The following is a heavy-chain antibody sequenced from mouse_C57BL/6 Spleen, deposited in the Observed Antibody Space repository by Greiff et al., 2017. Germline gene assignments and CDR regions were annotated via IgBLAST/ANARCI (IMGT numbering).Heavy chain of an antibody. CDR3: ARRGYDYGVRAMDY. J-gene: IGHJ4*01. CDR2: IYPGSGST. D-gene: IGHD2-4*01. CDR1: GYTFTSYW. Sequence: QVQLQQPGAELVKPGASVKMSCKASGYTFTSYWITWVKQRPGQGLEWIGDIYPGSGSTNYNEKFKSKATLTVDTSSSTAYMQLSSLTSEDSAVYYCARRGYDYGVRAMDYWGQGTSVTVSS. V-gene: IGHV1-55*01.